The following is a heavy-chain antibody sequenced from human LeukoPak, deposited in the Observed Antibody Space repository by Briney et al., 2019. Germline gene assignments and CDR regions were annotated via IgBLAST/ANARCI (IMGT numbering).Heavy chain of an antibody. CDR2: IDPTGLT. J-gene: IGHJ4*02. D-gene: IGHD1-26*01. CDR1: GGSISGHY. V-gene: IGHV4-4*09. Sequence: SETLSLTCTVSGGSISGHYWSWIRQSPGKGLEWIGYIDPTGLTSYNPSLNSRVTISEDTSKNQFSPKVRSVTTADTAVYFCARQTPYSGNHYIDYWGQGTLVTVSS. CDR3: ARQTPYSGNHYIDY.